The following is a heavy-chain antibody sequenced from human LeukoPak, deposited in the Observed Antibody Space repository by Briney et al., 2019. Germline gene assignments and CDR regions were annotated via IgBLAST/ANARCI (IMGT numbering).Heavy chain of an antibody. J-gene: IGHJ6*03. CDR2: IYYSGST. CDR3: AKYSNTAMVGFYYYYYYMDV. D-gene: IGHD5-18*01. CDR1: GGSISSYY. V-gene: IGHV4-59*01. Sequence: SETLSLTCTVSGGSISSYYWSWIRQPPGKGLEWIGYIYYSGSTNYNPSLKSRVTISVDTSKNQFSLKLSSVTAADTAVYYCAKYSNTAMVGFYYYYYYMDVWGKGTTVTVSS.